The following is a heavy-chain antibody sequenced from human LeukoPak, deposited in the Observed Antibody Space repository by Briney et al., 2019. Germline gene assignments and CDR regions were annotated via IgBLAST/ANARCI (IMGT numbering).Heavy chain of an antibody. CDR1: GITISNYG. D-gene: IGHD3-22*01. J-gene: IGHJ4*02. Sequence: GGSLRLSCAVSGITISNYGMSWVRQAPGKGLEWVAGISDSGGSTKYADSVKGRFTISRDNPKNTLYLQMNSLRAEDTAVYLCAKRGVVIRVILVGFHKEAYYFDSWGQGALVTVSS. CDR3: AKRGVVIRVILVGFHKEAYYFDS. V-gene: IGHV3-23*01. CDR2: ISDSGGST.